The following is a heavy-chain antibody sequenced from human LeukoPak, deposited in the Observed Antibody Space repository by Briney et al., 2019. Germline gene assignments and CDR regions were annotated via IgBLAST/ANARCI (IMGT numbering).Heavy chain of an antibody. Sequence: GGSLRLSCAASGFTFSSYEMNWVRQAPGTGLEWVSYISSSGSTIYYYDSVKSRFITSGDNAQNSLYLQMNSLRAEDTAVYYCAELGITMIGGVWGKGTTVTISS. CDR3: AELGITMIGGV. CDR1: GFTFSSYE. J-gene: IGHJ6*04. V-gene: IGHV3-48*03. D-gene: IGHD3-10*02. CDR2: ISSSGSTI.